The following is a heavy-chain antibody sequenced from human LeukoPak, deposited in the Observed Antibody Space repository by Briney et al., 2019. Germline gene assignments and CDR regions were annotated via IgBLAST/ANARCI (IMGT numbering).Heavy chain of an antibody. D-gene: IGHD4-17*01. Sequence: GGSLRLSCTASKFTFSNYGMHWVRQAPGKGLEWVAVIWYDGSNKYYADSVKGRFTISRDNSKNTLYLQMNSLRAEDTAVYYCARGATVTTFVSSQRDYYYYHGMDVWGQGTTVTVSS. CDR3: ARGATVTTFVSSQRDYYYYHGMDV. J-gene: IGHJ6*02. CDR2: IWYDGSNK. V-gene: IGHV3-33*08. CDR1: KFTFSNYG.